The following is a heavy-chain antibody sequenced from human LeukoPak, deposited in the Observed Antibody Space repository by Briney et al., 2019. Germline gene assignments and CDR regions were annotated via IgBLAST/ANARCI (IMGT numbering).Heavy chain of an antibody. CDR1: GGSISSYY. CDR2: IYYSGST. J-gene: IGHJ3*02. V-gene: IGHV4-59*01. D-gene: IGHD3-22*01. Sequence: NPSETLSLTCTVSGGSISSYYWSWIRQPPGKGLEWIGYIYYSGSTNYNPSLKSRVTISVDTSKNQFSLKLSSVTAADTAVYYCARDYYDSSGYYAFDIWGQGTMVTVSS. CDR3: ARDYYDSSGYYAFDI.